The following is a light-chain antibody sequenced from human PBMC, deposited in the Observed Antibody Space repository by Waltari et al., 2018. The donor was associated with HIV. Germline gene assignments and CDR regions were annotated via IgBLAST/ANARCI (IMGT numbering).Light chain of an antibody. CDR1: SSNIGSNY. CDR3: AAWDDSLSSWV. Sequence: QSVLTQPPSASGTPGRRVTISCSGSSSNIGSNYVYWYQQLPGTAPKLLIYRNNQRPLGVPDRCSGSKSGTSASLAISGLRSEDEADYYCAAWDDSLSSWVFGGGTKLTVL. J-gene: IGLJ3*02. V-gene: IGLV1-47*01. CDR2: RNN.